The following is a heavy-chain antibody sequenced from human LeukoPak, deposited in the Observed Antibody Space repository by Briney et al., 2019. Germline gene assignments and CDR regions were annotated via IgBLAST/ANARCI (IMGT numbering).Heavy chain of an antibody. CDR2: IGTAGDT. J-gene: IGHJ4*02. Sequence: PGGSLRLSCAASGFTFSSYDMHWVRQATGKGLKWVSDIGTAGDTYYPGSVKGRFTISRENAKNSLYLQMNSLRAGDTAVYYCARGAAGGYGEYYFDFWGQGTLVTVSS. CDR3: ARGAAGGYGEYYFDF. V-gene: IGHV3-13*01. D-gene: IGHD3-10*01. CDR1: GFTFSSYD.